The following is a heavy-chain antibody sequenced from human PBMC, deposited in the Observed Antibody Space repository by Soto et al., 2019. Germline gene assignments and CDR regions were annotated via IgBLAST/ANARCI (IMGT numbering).Heavy chain of an antibody. V-gene: IGHV4-59*01. CDR2: IYYSGST. CDR3: ARGPPVIAARQGYWFDP. CDR1: GGSISSYY. D-gene: IGHD6-6*01. J-gene: IGHJ5*02. Sequence: SETLSLTCTVSGGSISSYYWSWIRQPPGKGLEWIGYIYYSGSTNYNPSLKSRVTISVDTSKNQFSLKLSSVTAADTAVYYCARGPPVIAARQGYWFDPWGQGTLVTVSS.